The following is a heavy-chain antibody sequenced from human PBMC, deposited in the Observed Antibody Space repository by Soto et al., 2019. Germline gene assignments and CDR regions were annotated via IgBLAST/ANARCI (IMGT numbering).Heavy chain of an antibody. D-gene: IGHD3-10*01. J-gene: IGHJ6*02. V-gene: IGHV4-39*01. Sequence: SETLSLTCTVSGGSISSSSYYWGWIRQPPGKGLEWIGSIYYSGSTYYNPSLKSRVTISVDTSKNQFSLRLSSVTAADTAAYYCATDPLLLRGPKYGMDVWGQGTTVTVSS. CDR1: GGSISSSSYY. CDR3: ATDPLLLRGPKYGMDV. CDR2: IYYSGST.